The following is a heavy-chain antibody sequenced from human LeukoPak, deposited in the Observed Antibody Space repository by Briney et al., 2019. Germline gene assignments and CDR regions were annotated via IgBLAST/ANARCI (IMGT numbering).Heavy chain of an antibody. Sequence: SQTLSLTCTVSGGSISSGDYYWSWIRQPPGKGLEWIGYIYYSGSTYYNPSFKSRVTISVDTSKNQFSLKLSSVTAADTAVYYCARSDIAGYFDFWGQGTLVTVSS. CDR1: GGSISSGDYY. CDR2: IYYSGST. J-gene: IGHJ4*02. V-gene: IGHV4-30-4*01. CDR3: ARSDIAGYFDF. D-gene: IGHD5-12*01.